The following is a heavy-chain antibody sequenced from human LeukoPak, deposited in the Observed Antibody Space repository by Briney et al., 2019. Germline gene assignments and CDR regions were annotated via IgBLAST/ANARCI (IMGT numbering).Heavy chain of an antibody. D-gene: IGHD2-2*01. CDR2: TYYRSKWYN. CDR1: GDSVSSNSAA. J-gene: IGHJ3*02. V-gene: IGHV6-1*01. Sequence: SQTLSLTCAISGDSVSSNSAAWNWIRQSPSRGLEWLGRTYYRSKWYNDYAVSVKSRITINPDTSKNQFSLQLNSVTPEDTAVYYCARDSPPRLKIVVVPAADHDAFDIWGQGTMVTVSS. CDR3: ARDSPPRLKIVVVPAADHDAFDI.